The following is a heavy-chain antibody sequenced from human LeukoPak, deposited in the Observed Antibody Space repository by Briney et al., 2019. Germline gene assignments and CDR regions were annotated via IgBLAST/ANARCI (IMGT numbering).Heavy chain of an antibody. D-gene: IGHD3-10*01. Sequence: SETLSLTCTVSGDSISSGSSYWSWIRQPAGKRLEWIGRIYTSGSTNYNPSLKSRVTISVDTSKNQFSLKLSSVTAADTAVYYCARLLTYYYGSGSYQNLAPGFDYWGQGTLVTVSS. CDR3: ARLLTYYYGSGSYQNLAPGFDY. CDR1: GDSISSGSSY. V-gene: IGHV4-61*02. CDR2: IYTSGST. J-gene: IGHJ4*02.